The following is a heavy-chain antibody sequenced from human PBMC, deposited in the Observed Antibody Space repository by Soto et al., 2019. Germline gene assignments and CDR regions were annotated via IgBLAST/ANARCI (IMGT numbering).Heavy chain of an antibody. Sequence: SVKVSCKASGYTFTSYGISWVRQAPGQGLEWMGWISAYNGNTNYAQKLQGRVTMTTDTSTSTAYMELRSLRSDDTAVYYCARVPYYDILTGYFGRFDYWGQGTLVTVPS. V-gene: IGHV1-18*01. CDR1: GYTFTSYG. CDR3: ARVPYYDILTGYFGRFDY. CDR2: ISAYNGNT. D-gene: IGHD3-9*01. J-gene: IGHJ4*02.